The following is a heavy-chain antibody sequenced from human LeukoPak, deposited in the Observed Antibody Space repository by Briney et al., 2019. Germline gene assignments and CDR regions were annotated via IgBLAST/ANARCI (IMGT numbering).Heavy chain of an antibody. CDR2: IFTGGST. CDR1: GDSVNGGTFY. J-gene: IGHJ5*02. Sequence: PSETLSLTCTVSGDSVNGGTFYWSWIRQPAGKGLEWVGRIFTGGSTNYNPSLKSRVTISVDTSKNQFSLKLSSVTAADTAVYYCARRLESGTYRWFDPWGQGTLVTVSS. V-gene: IGHV4-61*02. D-gene: IGHD1-1*01. CDR3: ARRLESGTYRWFDP.